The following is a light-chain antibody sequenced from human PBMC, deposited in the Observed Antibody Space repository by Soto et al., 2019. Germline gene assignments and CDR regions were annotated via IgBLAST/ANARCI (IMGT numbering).Light chain of an antibody. Sequence: QSALTQPASVSGSPGQSVTISCTGPRSDIGDSNFISWYQHSPGKAPRLLIYEVNNRPSGVSRRFSGSKAGNTASLTISGLLDGDEADYFCASFRSGTILVFGSGTKLTVL. CDR1: RSDIGDSNF. V-gene: IGLV2-14*01. J-gene: IGLJ1*01. CDR3: ASFRSGTILV. CDR2: EVN.